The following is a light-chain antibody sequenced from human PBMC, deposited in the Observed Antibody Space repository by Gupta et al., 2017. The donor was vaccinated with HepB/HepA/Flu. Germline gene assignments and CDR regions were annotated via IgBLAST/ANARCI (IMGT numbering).Light chain of an antibody. Sequence: TVLTQSPGTLSLSPGERVTLSCRASPSVSSNYLVWYQQKPGQAPRLLIYGASIRATGIPDRFSGSGSGTDFTLTISSLEPEDFAVYFCQQSGSSPYTFGPGTKVEVK. CDR2: GAS. J-gene: IGKJ3*01. CDR1: PSVSSNY. V-gene: IGKV3-20*01. CDR3: QQSGSSPYT.